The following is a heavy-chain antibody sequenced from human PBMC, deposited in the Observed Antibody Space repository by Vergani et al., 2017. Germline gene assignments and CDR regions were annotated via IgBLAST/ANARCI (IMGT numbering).Heavy chain of an antibody. J-gene: IGHJ6*02. CDR1: GFPFSSYS. V-gene: IGHV3-21*01. CDR3: ARDSFSVAYGSGRYYYYGMDV. Sequence: EVQLVESGGGLVKPGGSLRLSCAASGFPFSSYSMNWVRQAPGKGLGWVSSISSSSSYIYYADSVKGRFTISRDNAKNSLYLQMNSLRAEDTAVYYCARDSFSVAYGSGRYYYYGMDVWGQGTTVTVSS. D-gene: IGHD3-10*01. CDR2: ISSSSSYI.